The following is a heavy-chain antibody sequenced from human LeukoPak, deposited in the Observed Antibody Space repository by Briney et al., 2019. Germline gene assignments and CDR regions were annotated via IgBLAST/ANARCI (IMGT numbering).Heavy chain of an antibody. V-gene: IGHV3-7*01. CDR1: GFTFSSYC. Sequence: GGSLRLTCAASGFTFSSYCMSWVRQGPGKGLEWVGNIKQDGSEKYYVDSVKGRFTISRDNAKNSLYLQMNSLRAEDTAVYYCARYHIVVVPAAILPWFDPWGQGTLVTVSS. CDR3: ARYHIVVVPAAILPWFDP. CDR2: IKQDGSEK. D-gene: IGHD2-2*02. J-gene: IGHJ5*02.